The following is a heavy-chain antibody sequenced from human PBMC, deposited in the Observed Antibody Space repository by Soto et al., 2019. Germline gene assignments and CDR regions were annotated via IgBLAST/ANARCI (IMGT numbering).Heavy chain of an antibody. V-gene: IGHV3-23*01. CDR3: AKRPYSSGGIFDY. CDR1: GFTFSSYA. CDR2: ISGSGGST. J-gene: IGHJ4*02. Sequence: QSGGSLRLSCAASGFTFSSYAMSWVRQAPGKGLEWVSAISGSGGSTYYADSVKGRFTISRDNSKNTLYLQMNSLRAEDTAVYYCAKRPYSSGGIFDYWGQGTLVTVSS. D-gene: IGHD2-15*01.